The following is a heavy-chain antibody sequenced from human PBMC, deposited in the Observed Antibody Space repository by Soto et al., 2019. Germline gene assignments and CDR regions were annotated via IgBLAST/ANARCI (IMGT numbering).Heavy chain of an antibody. CDR3: AKDSPWGLGFCSSSSCRTYYFDY. D-gene: IGHD2-2*01. CDR1: GFTFSTYA. Sequence: GGSLRLSCAASGFTFSTYAMSWVRQAPGKGLEWVSAISGGGDSTYYSDSVKGRFTISRDNSKNTLYLQMNSLRAEDTAVYYCAKDSPWGLGFCSSSSCRTYYFDYWGRGTLVTVSS. V-gene: IGHV3-23*01. CDR2: ISGGGDST. J-gene: IGHJ4*02.